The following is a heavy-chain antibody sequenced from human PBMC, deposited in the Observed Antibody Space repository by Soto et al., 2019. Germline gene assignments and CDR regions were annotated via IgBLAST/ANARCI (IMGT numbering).Heavy chain of an antibody. CDR3: ARDGNSYGFLDY. V-gene: IGHV1-18*01. J-gene: IGHJ4*02. CDR1: GYTFTTYG. Sequence: QVQLVQSGADVKKPGASVQVSCKASGYTFTTYGISWVRQAPGQGLEWMGWINTYTGDTNYAQKIQGRVTLTTDTSTSTADMELKSLRSDDTAVYYCARDGNSYGFLDYWGQGTLVTVSS. D-gene: IGHD5-18*01. CDR2: INTYTGDT.